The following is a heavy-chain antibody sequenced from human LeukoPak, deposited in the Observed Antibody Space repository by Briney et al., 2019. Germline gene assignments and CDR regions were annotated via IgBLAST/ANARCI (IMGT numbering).Heavy chain of an antibody. Sequence: ASVKVSCKASGYTFTGYYMHWVRQAPGQGLEWMGWINPNSGGTNYAQKFQGRVTMTRDTSIGTAYMELSRLRSDDTAVYYCARGGGNYYDSSGPNSRLRDWGQGTLVTVSS. CDR2: INPNSGGT. CDR1: GYTFTGYY. J-gene: IGHJ4*02. V-gene: IGHV1-2*02. D-gene: IGHD3-22*01. CDR3: ARGGGNYYDSSGPNSRLRD.